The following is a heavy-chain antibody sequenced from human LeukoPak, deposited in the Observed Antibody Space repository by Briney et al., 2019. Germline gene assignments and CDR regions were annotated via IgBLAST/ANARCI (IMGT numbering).Heavy chain of an antibody. Sequence: SETLSLTCTVSGGSISSYYWSWIRQPAGKGLEWIGRIYTSGSTNYNPSLKSRVTMSVDTSKNQFSLKLSSVTAAVTAVYYCARAPYSSGWYGIGYYYGMDVWGQGTTVTVSS. CDR3: ARAPYSSGWYGIGYYYGMDV. CDR2: IYTSGST. D-gene: IGHD6-19*01. J-gene: IGHJ6*02. V-gene: IGHV4-4*07. CDR1: GGSISSYY.